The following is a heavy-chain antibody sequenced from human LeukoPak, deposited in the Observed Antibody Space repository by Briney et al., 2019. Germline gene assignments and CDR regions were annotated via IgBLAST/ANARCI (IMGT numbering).Heavy chain of an antibody. D-gene: IGHD6-13*01. CDR1: GFTFSSYA. J-gene: IGHJ3*02. CDR3: ARDGGSLDAFDI. Sequence: GGSLRLSCAASGFTFSSYAMSWVRQAPGKGLEWVAVISYDGSNKYYADSVKGRFTISRDNSKNTLYLQMNSLRAEDTAVYYCARDGGSLDAFDIWGQGTMVTVSS. V-gene: IGHV3-30*14. CDR2: ISYDGSNK.